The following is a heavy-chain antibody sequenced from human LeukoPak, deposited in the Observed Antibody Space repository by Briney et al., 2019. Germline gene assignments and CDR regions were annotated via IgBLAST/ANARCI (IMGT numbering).Heavy chain of an antibody. CDR1: GYTFTGYY. J-gene: IGHJ4*02. CDR2: INPTGGST. CDR3: ARTAARRFDY. Sequence: ASVKVSCKASGYTFTGYYMHWVRQAPGQGLEWMGIINPTGGSTTYAQKFQGRVTMTRDTSTSTVYMELSSLRSDDTAVYYCARTAARRFDYWGQGTLVTVSS. D-gene: IGHD6-6*01. V-gene: IGHV1-46*01.